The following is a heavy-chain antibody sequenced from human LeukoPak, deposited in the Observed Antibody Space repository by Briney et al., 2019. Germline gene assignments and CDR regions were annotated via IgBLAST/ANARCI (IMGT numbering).Heavy chain of an antibody. D-gene: IGHD2-2*01. CDR2: TYYRSTWYN. J-gene: IGHJ5*02. CDR3: ARRLTQYDCFDP. V-gene: IGHV6-1*01. CDR1: GDSVSSNSVT. Sequence: SQTLSLTCAISGDSVSSNSVTWNWIRQSPSRGLQWLGRTYYRSTWYNDYAVSVRGRITVNPDTSKNQFSLHLNSVTPEGTAVYYCARRLTQYDCFDPWGQGILVTVSS.